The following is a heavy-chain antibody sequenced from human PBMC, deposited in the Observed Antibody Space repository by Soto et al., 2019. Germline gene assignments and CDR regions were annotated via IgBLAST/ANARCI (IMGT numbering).Heavy chain of an antibody. CDR3: ARYGGDYGDYVLDY. CDR2: ISFDGINK. CDR1: GFTFSNYG. V-gene: IGHV3-33*01. D-gene: IGHD4-17*01. J-gene: IGHJ4*02. Sequence: VQLVESGGGVVPPGKSLRLSCAASGFTFSNYGMNWVRQAPGKGLEWVADISFDGINKYYADSVKGRFTISRDSSKNTLYLRMNSLRADDTAMYYCARYGGDYGDYVLDYWGQGTRVTVSS.